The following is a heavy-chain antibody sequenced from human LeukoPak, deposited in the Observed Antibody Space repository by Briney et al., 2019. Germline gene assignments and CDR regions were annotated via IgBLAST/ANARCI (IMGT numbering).Heavy chain of an antibody. Sequence: SETLSLTCAVYGGSFSGYYWSWIRQPPGKGLEWIGEINHNGSTNYNPSLKSRVTISVDTSKNQFSLKLNSVTAADTAVYYCAKSNGYGLVDIWGQGTMVIVS. J-gene: IGHJ3*02. D-gene: IGHD3-10*01. V-gene: IGHV4-34*01. CDR3: AKSNGYGLVDI. CDR2: INHNGST. CDR1: GGSFSGYY.